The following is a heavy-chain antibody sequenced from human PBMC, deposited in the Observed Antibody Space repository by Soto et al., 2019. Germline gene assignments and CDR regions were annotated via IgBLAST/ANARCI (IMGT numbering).Heavy chain of an antibody. V-gene: IGHV5-10-1*01. CDR2: IDPSDSYT. CDR3: ARRIRSPPGLSHAMDA. CDR1: GYTFTNYW. D-gene: IGHD2-2*01. Sequence: GEALKISCKASGYTFTNYWISWVRQMPGKGLEWMGRIDPSDSYTNYSPSFEGHVTISADKSISTAYLQWSSLKASDTAMYFCARRIRSPPGLSHAMDAWGQGTLVTVSS. J-gene: IGHJ5*02.